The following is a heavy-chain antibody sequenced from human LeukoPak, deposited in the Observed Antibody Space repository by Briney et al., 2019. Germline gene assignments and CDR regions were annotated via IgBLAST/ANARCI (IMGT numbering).Heavy chain of an antibody. Sequence: PSETLSLTCTVSGGSISSGSYYWSWIRQPAGKGLEWIVRIYTSGSTNYNPSLKSRVTISVDTSKNQFSLKLSSVTAADTAVYYCAREADCSSTDCYDWFDPWGQGTLVTVSS. D-gene: IGHD2-2*01. CDR2: IYTSGST. J-gene: IGHJ5*02. V-gene: IGHV4-61*02. CDR3: AREADCSSTDCYDWFDP. CDR1: GGSISSGSYY.